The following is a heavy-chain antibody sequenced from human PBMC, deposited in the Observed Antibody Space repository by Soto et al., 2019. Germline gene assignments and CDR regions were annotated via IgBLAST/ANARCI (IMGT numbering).Heavy chain of an antibody. Sequence: GGSLRLSCAASGFTFSSYAMHWVRQAPGKGLEWVAVISYDGSNKYYADSVKGRFTISRDNSKNTLYLQMNSLRAEDTAVYYCARPNSAATTNYYYYYYGMDVWGQGTTVTVS. V-gene: IGHV3-30-3*01. CDR2: ISYDGSNK. J-gene: IGHJ6*02. CDR3: ARPNSAATTNYYYYYYGMDV. CDR1: GFTFSSYA. D-gene: IGHD2-15*01.